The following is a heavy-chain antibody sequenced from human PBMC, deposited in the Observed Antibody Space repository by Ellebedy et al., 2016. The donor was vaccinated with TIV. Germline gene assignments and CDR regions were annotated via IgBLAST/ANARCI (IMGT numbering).Heavy chain of an antibody. CDR2: IKEDGSEK. CDR1: GFSLSSYW. V-gene: IGHV3-7*01. Sequence: GESLKISCAASGFSLSSYWMRWVRQAPGKGLEWVANIKEDGSEKYYVDSVKGRFTISRDNAKNSLYLQMNSLRVEDTAVYYCAREGPYGGPNDYWGQGALVTVSS. J-gene: IGHJ4*02. D-gene: IGHD4-23*01. CDR3: AREGPYGGPNDY.